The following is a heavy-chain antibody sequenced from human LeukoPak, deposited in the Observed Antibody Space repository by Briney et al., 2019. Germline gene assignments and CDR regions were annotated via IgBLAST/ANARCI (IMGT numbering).Heavy chain of an antibody. Sequence: SETLSLTXAVYGGSFRGYYWSWIRQPPGKGLEWIGEINHSGSTNYNPSLKSRVTISVDTSKNQFSLKLSSVTAADTAVYYCARDKLTRRITMVRGGNWFDPWGQGTLVTVSS. CDR2: INHSGST. J-gene: IGHJ5*02. CDR3: ARDKLTRRITMVRGGNWFDP. V-gene: IGHV4-34*01. CDR1: GGSFRGYY. D-gene: IGHD3-10*01.